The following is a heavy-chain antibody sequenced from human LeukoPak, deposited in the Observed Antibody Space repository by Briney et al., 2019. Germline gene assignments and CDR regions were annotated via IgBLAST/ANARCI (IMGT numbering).Heavy chain of an antibody. CDR2: IYPSGST. CDR1: GGSISSYY. Sequence: SETLSLTCTVSGGSISSYYWSWIRQPAGKGLEWIGRIYPSGSTHYHPPLKSRATISVDTSKNQFSLKLSSVTAADTAVYYCARDTGYYDYVWGSYRYLLGPFDYWGQGTLVTVSS. CDR3: ARDTGYYDYVWGSYRYLLGPFDY. J-gene: IGHJ4*02. D-gene: IGHD3-16*02. V-gene: IGHV4-4*07.